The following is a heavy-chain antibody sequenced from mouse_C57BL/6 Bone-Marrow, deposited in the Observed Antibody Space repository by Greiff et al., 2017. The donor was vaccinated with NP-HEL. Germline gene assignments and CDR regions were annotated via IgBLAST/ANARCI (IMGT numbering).Heavy chain of an antibody. Sequence: EVKVEESGAELVRPGASVKLSCTASGFNIKDDYMHWVRQRPEQGLEWIGWIDPENGDTEYASKFQGKATITADTSSNTAYLQLSSLTSADTAVYYCTTRDGSSPFAYWGQGTLVTVSA. J-gene: IGHJ3*01. CDR3: TTRDGSSPFAY. CDR1: GFNIKDDY. D-gene: IGHD1-1*01. V-gene: IGHV14-4*01. CDR2: IDPENGDT.